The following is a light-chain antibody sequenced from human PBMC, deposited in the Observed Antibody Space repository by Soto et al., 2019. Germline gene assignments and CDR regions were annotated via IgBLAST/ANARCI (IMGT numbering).Light chain of an antibody. CDR2: DVS. Sequence: QPVLTQPASVSGSPGQSIAISCTGTSSDVGAYNYVSWYQHHPGKAPKLMVSDVSNRPSGVSNRFSGSKSGNTASLTISGLQAEDEADYYCSSYTVSSTYVFGTGTKLTVL. J-gene: IGLJ1*01. V-gene: IGLV2-14*03. CDR1: SSDVGAYNY. CDR3: SSYTVSSTYV.